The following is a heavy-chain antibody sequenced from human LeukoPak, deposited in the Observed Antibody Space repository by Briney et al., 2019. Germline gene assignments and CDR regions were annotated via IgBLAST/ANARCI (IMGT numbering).Heavy chain of an antibody. CDR3: ARDGGDYDILTGYYKN. Sequence: GGSLRLSCAASGFTFSSYWMSWVRQAPGKGLEWVAFIRYGGTNKYYADSVKGRFTISRDNSKNTLYLQMNSLRAEDTAVYYCARDGGDYDILTGYYKNWGQGTLVTVSS. J-gene: IGHJ4*02. D-gene: IGHD3-9*01. V-gene: IGHV3-30*02. CDR1: GFTFSSYW. CDR2: IRYGGTNK.